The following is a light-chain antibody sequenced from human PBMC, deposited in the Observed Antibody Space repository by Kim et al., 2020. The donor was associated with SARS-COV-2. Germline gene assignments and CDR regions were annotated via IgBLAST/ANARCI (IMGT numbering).Light chain of an antibody. CDR2: GAS. V-gene: IGKV3-15*01. J-gene: IGKJ4*01. CDR1: QGVRSS. Sequence: EIVMTQSPATLSVSPGERATLSCRASQGVRSSLAWYQQRPGQAPRLLIYGAYGASTRATGIPARFSGSGSGTDFTLTISSLQSEDFAVYYCQQYSVWPLTFGGGTKLEI. CDR3: QQYSVWPLT.